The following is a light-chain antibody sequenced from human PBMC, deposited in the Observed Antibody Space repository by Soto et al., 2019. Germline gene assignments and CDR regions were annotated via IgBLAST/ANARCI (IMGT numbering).Light chain of an antibody. CDR1: STDVGSYNY. V-gene: IGLV2-8*01. Sequence: QSALTQPPSASGSPGQSVTISCTGTSTDVGSYNYVSWYQRHPGKAPKLIIYEVNKRPSGVPDRFSGSKSGNTASLTVSGLQAEDEAYYYCSSYLNYNSAVFGTGTKVPVL. CDR3: SSYLNYNSAV. CDR2: EVN. J-gene: IGLJ1*01.